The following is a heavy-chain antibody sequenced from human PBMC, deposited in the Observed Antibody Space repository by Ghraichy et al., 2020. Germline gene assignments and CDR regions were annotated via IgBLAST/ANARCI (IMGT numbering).Heavy chain of an antibody. CDR1: GFTFKTYW. CDR2: IQQDGNEK. V-gene: IGHV3-7*03. CDR3: ARESRTLTVAVPVGFYGMDV. J-gene: IGHJ6*02. D-gene: IGHD7-27*01. Sequence: GGSLRLSCTASGFTFKTYWMSWVRQAPGKGLEWVANIQQDGNEKNYVDSVRGRFIISRDNAKNSVSLQMTSLRAEDTAVYYCARESRTLTVAVPVGFYGMDVWGQGTSVTVS.